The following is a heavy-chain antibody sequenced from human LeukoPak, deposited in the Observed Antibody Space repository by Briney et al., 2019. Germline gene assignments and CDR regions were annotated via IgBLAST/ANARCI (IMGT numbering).Heavy chain of an antibody. Sequence: GGSLRLSCAASGFTFSSCPMTWVRQAPGKGLEWASAISATSANVYYTQSVKGRFTISRDNSENTVSLQMNSLRAEDTAIYYCVKHPNYCTTTACYDKWGQGTLVTVSS. CDR3: VKHPNYCTTTACYDK. CDR1: GFTFSSCP. D-gene: IGHD2-2*01. V-gene: IGHV3-23*01. J-gene: IGHJ4*02. CDR2: ISATSANV.